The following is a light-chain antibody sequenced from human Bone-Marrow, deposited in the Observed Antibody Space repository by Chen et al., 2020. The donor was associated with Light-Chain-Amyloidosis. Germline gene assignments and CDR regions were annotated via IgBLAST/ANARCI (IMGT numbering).Light chain of an antibody. J-gene: IGLJ2*01. Sequence: SYELTQPHSVSLSPGQTARITCSGDDLPTKYVYWYQQKPGLAPVLVIHCDTERPSGISERFSGASAGTTATLTMSGVQAGDEADYHCQSADSSGTYEVVVGGGTKLTVL. CDR1: DLPTKY. CDR2: CDT. CDR3: QSADSSGTYEVV. V-gene: IGLV3-25*03.